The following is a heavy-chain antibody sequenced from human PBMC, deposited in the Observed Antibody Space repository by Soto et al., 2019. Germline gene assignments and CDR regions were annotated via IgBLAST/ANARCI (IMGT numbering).Heavy chain of an antibody. Sequence: SETLSLTCTVSGDSVRSRNYYWIWIRQAPGTGLEWSGYVYDSVNYDSGRTNYNPSLKSRVTISLDTSKNQFSLNPNSVTAADTAVYYSARDRSTATTLDHWFDPWGQGTLVTVSS. CDR2: VYDSVNYDSGRT. J-gene: IGHJ5*02. CDR1: GDSVRSRNYY. CDR3: ARDRSTATTLDHWFDP. V-gene: IGHV4-61*01. D-gene: IGHD1-26*01.